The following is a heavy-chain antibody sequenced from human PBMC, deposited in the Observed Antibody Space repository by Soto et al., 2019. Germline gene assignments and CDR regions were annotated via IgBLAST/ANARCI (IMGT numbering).Heavy chain of an antibody. CDR3: ARLFYGSGSYYSQSFDX. D-gene: IGHD3-10*01. J-gene: IGHJ4*02. V-gene: IGHV4-34*01. Sequence: QVQXXXXGAXLXKPXXXXSLTXAXYGGSFSGYYWSWIRQPPGKGLEWIGEINHSGSTNYNPSLKSRVTISVDTSKNQFSLKLSSVTAADTAVYYCARLFYGSGSYYSQSFDXXXQXTLVTVSS. CDR1: GGSFSGYY. CDR2: INHSGST.